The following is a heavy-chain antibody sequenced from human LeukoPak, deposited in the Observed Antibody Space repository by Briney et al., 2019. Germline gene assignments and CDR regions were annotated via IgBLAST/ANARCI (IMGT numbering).Heavy chain of an antibody. J-gene: IGHJ4*02. D-gene: IGHD3-9*01. CDR2: ISYDGGNK. V-gene: IGHV3-30-3*01. Sequence: PGRSLRLSCAASGFIFSSCAMHWVRQAPGKGLEWVAVISYDGGNKYNTDFVKGRFTISRDNSKNTLYLQMNSLRAEDTAVYYCASQYYDILTGYRPLDYWGQGTLVTVSS. CDR1: GFIFSSCA. CDR3: ASQYYDILTGYRPLDY.